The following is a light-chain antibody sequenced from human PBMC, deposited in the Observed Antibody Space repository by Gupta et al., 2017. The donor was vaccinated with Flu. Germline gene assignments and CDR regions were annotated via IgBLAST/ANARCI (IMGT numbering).Light chain of an antibody. CDR2: QDT. V-gene: IGLV3-1*01. J-gene: IGLJ2*01. CDR1: KLGNRY. Sequence: SPGQTASITCSGDKLGNRYASWYQQKPGQSPVLVIYQDTKRPSGIPERFSGSNSGNTATLTISGTQTMDEADYYCQAWDRSTVVFGGGTRLTVL. CDR3: QAWDRSTVV.